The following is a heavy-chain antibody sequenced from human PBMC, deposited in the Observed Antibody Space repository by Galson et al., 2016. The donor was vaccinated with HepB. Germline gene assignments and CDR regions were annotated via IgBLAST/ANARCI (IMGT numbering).Heavy chain of an antibody. Sequence: SVKVSCKASGGTFRSYTITWVRQAPGQRPEWMGRITPNVGITSYAQKFQGRVAMTADKSTSTVYMDLSSLRSEDTAVYYCAMGVGHEYGDSWGQGTLVTVSS. J-gene: IGHJ4*02. CDR2: ITPNVGIT. CDR3: AMGVGHEYGDS. CDR1: GGTFRSYT. D-gene: IGHD3-3*01. V-gene: IGHV1-69*02.